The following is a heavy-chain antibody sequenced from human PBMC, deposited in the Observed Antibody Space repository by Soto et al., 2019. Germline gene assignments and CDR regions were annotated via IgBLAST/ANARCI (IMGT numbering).Heavy chain of an antibody. D-gene: IGHD1-26*01. J-gene: IGHJ6*02. V-gene: IGHV4-34*01. CDR2: INHRGSA. CDR3: ARGSRVKIPAATGRDYYYHGLDV. CDR1: GGSFRGYY. Sequence: QVQLQQWGAGLLKPSETLSLTCAVYGGSFRGYYWSWIRQPPGKGLEWIGEINHRGSANYNPSVKSGVTISVDTSKNQFSLKLNSVTAADTAMYYCARGSRVKIPAATGRDYYYHGLDVWAQGTAVTVSS.